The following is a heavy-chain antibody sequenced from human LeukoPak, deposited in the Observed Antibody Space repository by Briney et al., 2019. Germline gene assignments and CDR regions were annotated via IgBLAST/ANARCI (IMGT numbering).Heavy chain of an antibody. J-gene: IGHJ4*02. CDR1: GFTFNKYA. CDR3: ARTQTWTYSFFDF. D-gene: IGHD1-26*01. V-gene: IGHV3-23*01. Sequence: GGSLRLSCVASGFTFNKYAMSWVRQAPGKGLEWVSLMSEGGSTTYYADSVKGRFTISSDNSKNTVYLQMNSLRGEDTAVYYCARTQTWTYSFFDFWGQGSLVTVSS. CDR2: MSEGGSTT.